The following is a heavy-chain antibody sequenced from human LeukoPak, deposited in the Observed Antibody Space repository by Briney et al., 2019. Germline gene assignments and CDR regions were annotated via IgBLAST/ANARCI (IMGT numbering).Heavy chain of an antibody. V-gene: IGHV4-59*01. CDR1: GGSISSYY. CDR3: ARGRLNDYGDYVDYYYGMDV. Sequence: SESLSLTCTVSGGSISSYYWSWIRQPPGKGLEWIGYIYYSGSTNYNPSLKSRVTISVDTSKNQFSLKLSSVTAADTAVYYCARGRLNDYGDYVDYYYGMDVWGKGTTVTVSS. J-gene: IGHJ6*04. D-gene: IGHD4-17*01. CDR2: IYYSGST.